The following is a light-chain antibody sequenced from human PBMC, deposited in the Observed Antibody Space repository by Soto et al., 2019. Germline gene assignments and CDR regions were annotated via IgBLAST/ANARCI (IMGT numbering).Light chain of an antibody. CDR2: TAS. J-gene: IGKJ1*01. CDR3: QQYNSYSPT. CDR1: QSISTW. Sequence: DIQMTQSPSTLSASVGDRVTITCRASQSISTWLAWYQQEPGKAPKLLIHTASSLQSGVPSRFSGSGSGTDFTLTSSSQHPDDLATYYCQQYNSYSPTFGQGTRVEIK. V-gene: IGKV1-5*03.